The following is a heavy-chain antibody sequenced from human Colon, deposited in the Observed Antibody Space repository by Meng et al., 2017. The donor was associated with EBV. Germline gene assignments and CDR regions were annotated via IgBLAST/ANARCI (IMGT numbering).Heavy chain of an antibody. CDR1: GDSISGDNW. V-gene: IGHV4-38-2*02. CDR3: ARVKDCGGDCYSDN. J-gene: IGHJ4*02. CDR2: IYYSGST. D-gene: IGHD2-21*02. Sequence: QVQLQESGPGLVKPSQTLSLTCTVSGDSISGDNWWSWVRQPPGKGLEWIGSIYYSGSTYYNPSLKSRVTISQDTAKNQFSLKLTSVTAADTAVYYCARVKDCGGDCYSDNWGQGTLVTVSS.